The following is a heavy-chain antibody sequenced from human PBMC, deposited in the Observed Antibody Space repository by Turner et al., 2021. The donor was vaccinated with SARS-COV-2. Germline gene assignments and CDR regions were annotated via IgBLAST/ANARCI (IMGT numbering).Heavy chain of an antibody. J-gene: IGHJ4*02. CDR3: AREIDDYVWGSYRRGY. CDR2: IYSGGST. V-gene: IGHV3-66*01. Sequence: EVQLVESGGGLVQPGGSLRLFCAASGFTVSSNYMSWVRQAPGKGLEWVSIIYSGGSTYYADSVKGRFTISRDNSKNTLYLQMNSLRAEDTAVYYCAREIDDYVWGSYRRGYWGQGTLVTVSS. D-gene: IGHD3-16*02. CDR1: GFTVSSNY.